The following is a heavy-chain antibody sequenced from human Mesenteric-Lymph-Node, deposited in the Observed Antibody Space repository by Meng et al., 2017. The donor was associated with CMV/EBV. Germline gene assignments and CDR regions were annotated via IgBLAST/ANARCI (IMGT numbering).Heavy chain of an antibody. D-gene: IGHD2-2*01. CDR3: ARGVVPAATGGTRDFDP. CDR2: IYYSGST. V-gene: IGHV4-59*12. Sequence: SETLSLTCTVSGGSISSYYWSWIRQPPGKGLEWIGYIYYSGSTNYNPSLKSRVTISVDTSKNQFSLKLSSVTAADTAVYYCARGVVPAATGGTRDFDPWGQGTLVTVSS. CDR1: GGSISSYY. J-gene: IGHJ5*02.